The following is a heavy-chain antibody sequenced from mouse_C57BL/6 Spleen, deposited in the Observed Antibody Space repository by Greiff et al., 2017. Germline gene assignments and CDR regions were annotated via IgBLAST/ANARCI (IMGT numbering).Heavy chain of an antibody. Sequence: EVQGVESGGGLVKPGGSLKLSCAASGFTFSDYGMHWVRQAPEKGLEWVAYISSGSSTIYYADTVKGRFTLSRDNAKNTLFLQMTSLRSEDTAMYYCARATLYGGTSYYFGCWGQGATLSVSS. V-gene: IGHV5-17*01. CDR1: GFTFSDYG. CDR3: ARATLYGGTSYYFGC. D-gene: IGHD1-1*01. CDR2: ISSGSSTI. J-gene: IGHJ2*01.